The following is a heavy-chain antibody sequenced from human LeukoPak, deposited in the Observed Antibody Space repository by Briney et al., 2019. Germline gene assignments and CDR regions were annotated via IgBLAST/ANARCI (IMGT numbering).Heavy chain of an antibody. CDR1: GGSISSGGYS. CDR2: IYHSGST. CDR3: ARACSSTSCFTFFDY. Sequence: PSETLSLTCAVSGGSISSGGYSWSWIRQPPGKGLEWIGYIYHSGSTYYNPSLKSQVTISVDRSKNQFSLKLSSVTAADTAVYYCARACSSTSCFTFFDYWGQGTLVTVSS. J-gene: IGHJ4*02. D-gene: IGHD2-2*01. V-gene: IGHV4-30-2*01.